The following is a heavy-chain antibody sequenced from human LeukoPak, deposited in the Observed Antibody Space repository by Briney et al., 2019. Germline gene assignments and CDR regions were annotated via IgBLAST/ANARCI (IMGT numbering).Heavy chain of an antibody. D-gene: IGHD6-13*01. CDR2: ISSSSSYI. CDR3: ARGDSSSWYYHYYYYMDV. Sequence: PGGSLRLSCAASGFTFSSYSMNWVRQAPGKGLEWVSSISSSSSYIYYADSVKGRFTISRDNAKNSLYLQMNSRRAEDTAVYYCARGDSSSWYYHYYYYMDVWGKGTTVTVSS. CDR1: GFTFSSYS. J-gene: IGHJ6*03. V-gene: IGHV3-21*01.